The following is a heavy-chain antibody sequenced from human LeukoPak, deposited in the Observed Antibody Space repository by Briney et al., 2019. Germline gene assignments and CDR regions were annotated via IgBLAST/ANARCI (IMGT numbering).Heavy chain of an antibody. V-gene: IGHV3-9*01. D-gene: IGHD3-10*01. CDR1: GFTFDDYA. J-gene: IGHJ4*02. CDR2: ISWNSGSI. CDR3: AKDREGGYNFDY. Sequence: GGSLRLSCAASGFTFDDYAMYWVRQAPGKGLEWVSGISWNSGSIGYADSVKGRFTISRDNAKNSLYLQMNSLRAEDTALYYCAKDREGGYNFDYWGQGTLVTVSS.